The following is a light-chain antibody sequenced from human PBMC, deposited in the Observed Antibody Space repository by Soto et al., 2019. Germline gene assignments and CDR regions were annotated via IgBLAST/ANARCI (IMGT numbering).Light chain of an antibody. CDR1: QSFRGL. CDR2: GAS. CDR3: QQYHNWPIT. J-gene: IGKJ5*01. V-gene: IGKV3-15*01. Sequence: VLTQSPVTLSLSPGERATLSCRASQSFRGLLAWYQQKPGQAPRLLIYGASTRATGFPARFSGSGSGTDFTLTIASLQSEDFAVYYCQQYHNWPITFGQGTRLEIK.